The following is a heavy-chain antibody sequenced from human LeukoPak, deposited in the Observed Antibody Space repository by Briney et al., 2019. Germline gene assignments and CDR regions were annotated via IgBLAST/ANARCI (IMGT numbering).Heavy chain of an antibody. Sequence: GASVKVSCKASGYTFTSYDINWVRQATGQGLEWMGGIIPIFGTANYAQKFQGRVTITADESTSTAYMELSSLRSEDTAVYYCARCGGKGDYYYYYYMDVWGKGTTVTVSS. CDR2: IIPIFGTA. J-gene: IGHJ6*03. V-gene: IGHV1-69*13. CDR1: GYTFTSYD. D-gene: IGHD4-23*01. CDR3: ARCGGKGDYYYYYYMDV.